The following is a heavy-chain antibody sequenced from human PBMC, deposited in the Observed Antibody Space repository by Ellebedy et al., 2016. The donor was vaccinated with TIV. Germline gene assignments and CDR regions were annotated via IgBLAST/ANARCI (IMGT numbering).Heavy chain of an antibody. V-gene: IGHV4-39*07. CDR2: VYYSGTT. J-gene: IGHJ4*02. Sequence: SETLSLTXSVSGGSTSSSTYYWGWIRQPPGKGLEWIGNVYYSGTTYYNPSLKSRVTISVDTSKNHFSLKLTSVTAADTAVYYCARVWCSGGSCYSSRGGFDNWGQGTLVTVSS. CDR3: ARVWCSGGSCYSSRGGFDN. CDR1: GGSTSSSTYY. D-gene: IGHD2-15*01.